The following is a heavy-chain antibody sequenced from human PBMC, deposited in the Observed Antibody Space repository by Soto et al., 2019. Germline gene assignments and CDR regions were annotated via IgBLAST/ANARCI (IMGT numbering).Heavy chain of an antibody. J-gene: IGHJ3*02. D-gene: IGHD1-1*01. CDR2: INLNCGGT. Sequence: ASVKVSCKASGYTFTDYDMHWVRQAPGQGLEWMGWINLNCGGTNYAQNFQGWVTMTRDTSISTAYMELSRLRSDDTAVYYCARSSRNAFDIWGQGTMVT. CDR1: GYTFTDYD. CDR3: ARSSRNAFDI. V-gene: IGHV1-2*04.